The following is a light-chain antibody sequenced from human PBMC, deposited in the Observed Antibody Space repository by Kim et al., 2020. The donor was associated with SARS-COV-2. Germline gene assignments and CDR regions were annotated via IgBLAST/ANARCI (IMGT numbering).Light chain of an antibody. J-gene: IGLJ1*01. Sequence: QSALTQPASVSGSPGQSITISCIGTSSDIGGYNYVSWYQQHPGKAPKLIIYDVTNRPSGVSDRFSGSKSGNTASLTISGLQTEDEGDYYCSSWRSSGIHYVFGTGTKVTVL. V-gene: IGLV2-14*03. CDR3: SSWRSSGIHYV. CDR1: SSDIGGYNY. CDR2: DVT.